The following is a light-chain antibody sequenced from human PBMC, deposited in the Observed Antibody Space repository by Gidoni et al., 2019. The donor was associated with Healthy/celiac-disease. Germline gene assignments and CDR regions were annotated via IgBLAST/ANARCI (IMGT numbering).Light chain of an antibody. V-gene: IGKV3-20*01. Sequence: EIVLTQSPGTLSWSPGERATLSCRASQSVSSSYLAWYQQKPGQAPRLLIYGASSRATGIPDRFSGSGSGTDFTLTISRLEPEDFAVYYCQQYGSSAYTFXQXTKLEIK. CDR2: GAS. J-gene: IGKJ2*01. CDR3: QQYGSSAYT. CDR1: QSVSSSY.